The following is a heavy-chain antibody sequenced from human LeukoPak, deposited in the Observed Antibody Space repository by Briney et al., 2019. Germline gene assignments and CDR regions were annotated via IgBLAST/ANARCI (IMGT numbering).Heavy chain of an antibody. V-gene: IGHV3-21*01. Sequence: GGSLRLSCAASGFTFSSYSMNWVRQAPGKGLEWVSSISSSSSYIYYADSVKGRFTVSRDNSKNTLYLQMNSLRAEDTAVYYCAKDGYGDYVFYYYYYMDVWGKGTTVTVSS. CDR2: ISSSSSYI. CDR1: GFTFSSYS. D-gene: IGHD4-17*01. J-gene: IGHJ6*03. CDR3: AKDGYGDYVFYYYYYMDV.